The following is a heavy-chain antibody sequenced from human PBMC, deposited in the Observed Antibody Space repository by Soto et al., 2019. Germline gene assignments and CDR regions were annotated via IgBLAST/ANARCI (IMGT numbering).Heavy chain of an antibody. CDR2: IYYSGST. J-gene: IGHJ4*02. V-gene: IGHV4-59*01. Sequence: PSETLSLTCTVSGGSISSYYWSWIRQPPGKGLEWIGYIYYSGSTNYNPSLKSRVTISVDTSKNQFSLKLSSVTAADTAVYYCARDTGPCIAAAGTIDAHFDYWGQGTLVTVSS. D-gene: IGHD6-13*01. CDR3: ARDTGPCIAAAGTIDAHFDY. CDR1: GGSISSYY.